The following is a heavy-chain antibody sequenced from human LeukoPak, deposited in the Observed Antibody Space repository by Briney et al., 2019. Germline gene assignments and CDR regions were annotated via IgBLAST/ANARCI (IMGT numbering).Heavy chain of an antibody. V-gene: IGHV4-34*01. J-gene: IGHJ3*02. CDR1: GVSFGGYF. CDR3: ARLAYDASDI. CDR2: VTHSGST. Sequence: SETLSLTCSAYGVSFGGYFWSWIRQPPGEGLEWIGEVTHSGSTNYNPSLKSRVTISVDTSKNQFSLKLSSVTAADTAVYYCARLAYDASDIWGQGTMVTVSS.